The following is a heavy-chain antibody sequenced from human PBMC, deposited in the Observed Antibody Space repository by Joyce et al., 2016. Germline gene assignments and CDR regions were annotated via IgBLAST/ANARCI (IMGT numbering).Heavy chain of an antibody. Sequence: EVQLVESGGGLIQPGGSLRLLCVGSGFTVSSNYMSWVRQAPGKGLEWVSVLYSGGATYYADSVKGRFTISRDNSKNTLYLQMNSLRVEDTAVYYCASQPYSSTWFNYWGQGTLVTVSS. CDR3: ASQPYSSTWFNY. CDR1: GFTVSSNY. D-gene: IGHD6-13*01. CDR2: LYSGGAT. J-gene: IGHJ4*02. V-gene: IGHV3-53*01.